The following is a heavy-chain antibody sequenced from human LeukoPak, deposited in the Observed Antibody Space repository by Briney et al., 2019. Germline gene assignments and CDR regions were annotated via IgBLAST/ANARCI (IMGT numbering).Heavy chain of an antibody. D-gene: IGHD1-1*01. CDR1: GGSISSGGYS. Sequence: PSETLSLTCAVSGGSISSGGYSWSWIRQPPGKGLEWIGYIYYSGSTNYNPSLKSRVTISVDTSKNQFSLKLSSVTAADTAVYYCAVWNGYFQHWGQGTLVTVSS. CDR3: AVWNGYFQH. J-gene: IGHJ1*01. V-gene: IGHV4-61*08. CDR2: IYYSGST.